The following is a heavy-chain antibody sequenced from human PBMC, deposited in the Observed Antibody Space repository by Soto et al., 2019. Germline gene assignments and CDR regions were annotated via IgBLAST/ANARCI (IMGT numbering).Heavy chain of an antibody. CDR2: IYYSGST. CDR3: ARDPSVANYWYFDL. V-gene: IGHV4-31*03. Sequence: QVQLQESGPGLVKPSQTLSLTCTVSGGSISSGGNYWSWIRQHPGKGLEWIGYIYYSGSTYNNPSFKSRVTISVDTSKNQLSLKLSSVTAADTAVYYCARDPSVANYWYFDLWGRGTLVTVSS. D-gene: IGHD2-15*01. CDR1: GGSISSGGNY. J-gene: IGHJ2*01.